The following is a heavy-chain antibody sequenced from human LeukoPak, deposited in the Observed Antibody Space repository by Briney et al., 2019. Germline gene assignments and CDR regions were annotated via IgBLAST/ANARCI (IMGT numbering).Heavy chain of an antibody. D-gene: IGHD2-15*01. V-gene: IGHV3-11*04. J-gene: IGHJ4*02. CDR3: ASIYCSGGSCYSAPFDY. Sequence: GGSLRLSCAASGFTFSDYYMSRIRQAPGKGLEWVSYISSSGSTIYYADSVKGRCTISRDNAKNSLYLQMNSLRAEDTAVYYCASIYCSGGSCYSAPFDYWGQGTPVTVSS. CDR2: ISSSGSTI. CDR1: GFTFSDYY.